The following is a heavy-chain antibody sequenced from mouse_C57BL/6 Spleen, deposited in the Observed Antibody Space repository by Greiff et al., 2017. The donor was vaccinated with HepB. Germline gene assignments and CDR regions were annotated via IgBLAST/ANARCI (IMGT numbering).Heavy chain of an antibody. CDR2: IDPEDGET. D-gene: IGHD1-1*01. CDR1: GFNIKDYY. CDR3: ASLYYYGSSLGYFDY. Sequence: EVQLQQSGAELVRPGASVKLSCKASGFNIKDYYMHWVKQRTEQGLEWIGRIDPEDGETKYAPKFQGKATITADTSSNTAYLQLSSLTSEDTAVYYCASLYYYGSSLGYFDYWGQGTTLTVSS. J-gene: IGHJ2*01. V-gene: IGHV14-2*01.